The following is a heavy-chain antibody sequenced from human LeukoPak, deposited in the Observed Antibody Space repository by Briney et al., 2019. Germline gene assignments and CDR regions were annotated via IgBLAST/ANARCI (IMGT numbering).Heavy chain of an antibody. Sequence: SETLSLTCAVYGGSFSGYYWSWIRQPPGKGLEWIGEINHSGSTNYNPSLKSRVTISVDTSKNQFSLKLSSVTAADTAVYYCARFSATGSDYWGQATLVTVSS. V-gene: IGHV4-34*01. D-gene: IGHD2-8*02. CDR2: INHSGST. J-gene: IGHJ4*02. CDR1: GGSFSGYY. CDR3: ARFSATGSDY.